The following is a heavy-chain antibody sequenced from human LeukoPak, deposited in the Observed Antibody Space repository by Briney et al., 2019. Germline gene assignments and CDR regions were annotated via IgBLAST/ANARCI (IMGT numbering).Heavy chain of an antibody. CDR3: ARGPDSSGYYYYYYMDV. D-gene: IGHD3-22*01. Sequence: ASVKVSCKASGYTFTGYYMHWVRQAPGQGLEWMGRINPNSGGTNYAQKFQGRVTMTRDTSISTAYMELSRLRSDDTAVYYCARGPDSSGYYYYYYMDVWGKGTTVTVSS. J-gene: IGHJ6*03. CDR2: INPNSGGT. CDR1: GYTFTGYY. V-gene: IGHV1-2*06.